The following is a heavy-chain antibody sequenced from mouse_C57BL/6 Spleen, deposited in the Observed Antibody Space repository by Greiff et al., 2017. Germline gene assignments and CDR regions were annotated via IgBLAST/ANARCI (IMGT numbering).Heavy chain of an antibody. V-gene: IGHV1-54*01. J-gene: IGHJ4*01. Sequence: QVHVKQSGAELVRPGTSVKVSCKASGYAFTNYLIEWVKQRPGQGLEWIGVINPGSGGTNYNEKFKGKATLTADKSSSTAYMQLSSLTSEDSAVYFCATMVTTRYAMDYWGQGTSVTVSS. CDR3: ATMVTTRYAMDY. CDR2: INPGSGGT. D-gene: IGHD2-2*01. CDR1: GYAFTNYL.